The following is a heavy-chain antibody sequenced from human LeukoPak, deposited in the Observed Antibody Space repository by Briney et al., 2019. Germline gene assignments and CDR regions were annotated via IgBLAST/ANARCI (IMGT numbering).Heavy chain of an antibody. J-gene: IGHJ4*02. CDR2: IIPIFGTA. CDR1: GGTFSSYA. CDR3: ASLSGMGWVRSSTSCLDY. V-gene: IGHV1-69*01. Sequence: SVKVACKASGGTFSSYAISWVRQAPGQGLEWMGGIIPIFGTANYAQKFQGRVTITADESTSTAYMELSSLRSEDTAVYYCASLSGMGWVRSSTSCLDYWGQGTLVTVSS. D-gene: IGHD2-2*01.